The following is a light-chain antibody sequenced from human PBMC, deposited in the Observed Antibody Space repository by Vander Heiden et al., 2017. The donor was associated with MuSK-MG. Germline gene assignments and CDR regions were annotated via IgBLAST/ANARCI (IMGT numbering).Light chain of an antibody. Sequence: QSALTQPASASGSPGPSITISCTGTSSDVGSYNYVSWYQQHPGKAPKLMIYDVTNRPSGVSNRFSGSKSGNTASLTISGLQAEDEADYYCSSYTTSTTYVFGTGTKVTVL. CDR1: SSDVGSYNY. CDR3: SSYTTSTTYV. CDR2: DVT. J-gene: IGLJ1*01. V-gene: IGLV2-14*03.